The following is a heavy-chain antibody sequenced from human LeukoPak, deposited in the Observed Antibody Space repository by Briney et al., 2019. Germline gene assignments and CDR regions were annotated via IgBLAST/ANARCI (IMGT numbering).Heavy chain of an antibody. V-gene: IGHV4-39*07. CDR1: GGSISSSSYY. D-gene: IGHD1-26*01. CDR3: AKDRTPRVGATTDEPLDY. CDR2: IYYSGST. Sequence: SETLSLTCTVSGGSISSSSYYWGWIRQPPGKGLEWIGSIYYSGSTYYNPSLKSRGTISVDTSKNQFSLKLSSVTAADTAVYYCAKDRTPRVGATTDEPLDYWGQGTLVTVSS. J-gene: IGHJ4*02.